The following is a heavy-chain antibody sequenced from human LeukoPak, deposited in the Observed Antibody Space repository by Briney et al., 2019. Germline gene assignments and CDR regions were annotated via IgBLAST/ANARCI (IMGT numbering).Heavy chain of an antibody. CDR3: ARDKPYSSSSSGWFDP. CDR2: INTSGGST. D-gene: IGHD6-6*01. J-gene: IGHJ5*02. CDR1: GYTFTSYY. Sequence: ASVKLSCKASGYTFTSYYMHWVRQAPGQGLEWMGIINTSGGSTSYAQKFQGRVTMTRDTSTRTVYMELSSLRSEDTAVYYCARDKPYSSSSSGWFDPWGQGTLVTVSS. V-gene: IGHV1-46*01.